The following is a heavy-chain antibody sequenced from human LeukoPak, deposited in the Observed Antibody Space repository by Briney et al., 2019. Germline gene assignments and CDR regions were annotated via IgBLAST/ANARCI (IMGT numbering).Heavy chain of an antibody. CDR2: ISSSGSTI. D-gene: IGHD5-12*01. Sequence: GGSLRLSCAASGFTFSSYSMNWVRQAPGKGLEWVSYISSSGSTIYYADSVKGRFTISRDNAKNSLYLQMNSLRAEDTAVYYCARDGRGYSGYDYVGDYWGQGTLVTVSS. CDR1: GFTFSSYS. J-gene: IGHJ4*02. CDR3: ARDGRGYSGYDYVGDY. V-gene: IGHV3-48*04.